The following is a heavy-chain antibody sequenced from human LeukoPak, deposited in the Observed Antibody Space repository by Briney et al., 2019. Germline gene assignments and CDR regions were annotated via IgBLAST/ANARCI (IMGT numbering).Heavy chain of an antibody. V-gene: IGHV3-7*03. D-gene: IGHD5-18*01. CDR3: AKDMGYSYGYLDYYYGMHV. Sequence: PGGSLRLSCAASGFTFSNYWMSWVRQAPGKGLEWVANIKQDGSKKYYVDSVKGRFTISRDNAKNSLYLQMNSLRAEDTALYYCAKDMGYSYGYLDYYYGMHVWGQGTTVTVSS. CDR2: IKQDGSKK. J-gene: IGHJ6*02. CDR1: GFTFSNYW.